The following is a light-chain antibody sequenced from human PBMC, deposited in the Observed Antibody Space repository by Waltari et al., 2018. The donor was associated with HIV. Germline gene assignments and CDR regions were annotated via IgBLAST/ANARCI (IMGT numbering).Light chain of an antibody. CDR3: QQSGT. J-gene: IGKJ1*01. V-gene: IGKV3-15*01. CDR1: QSVSSN. CDR2: GAS. Sequence: EIVMTQSPATLSVSPGERATLSCRASQSVSSNLAWYQQKPGQAPRLLIYGASTRATGIPARFSGSGSGTEFTLTISSLQSEDFAVYYCQQSGTFGQGTKVNQT.